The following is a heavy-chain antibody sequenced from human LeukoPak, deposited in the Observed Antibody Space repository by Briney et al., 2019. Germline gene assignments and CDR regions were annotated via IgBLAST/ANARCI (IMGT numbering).Heavy chain of an antibody. V-gene: IGHV4-59*12. D-gene: IGHD5-24*01. Sequence: KASETLSLTCTVSGGSISSYYWSWIRQPPGKGLEWIGYIYYSGSTNYNPSLKSRVTISVDTSKNQFSLKLSSVTAADTAVYYCARGSGRDGYKRQAFDYWGQGTLVTVSS. CDR1: GGSISSYY. J-gene: IGHJ4*02. CDR2: IYYSGST. CDR3: ARGSGRDGYKRQAFDY.